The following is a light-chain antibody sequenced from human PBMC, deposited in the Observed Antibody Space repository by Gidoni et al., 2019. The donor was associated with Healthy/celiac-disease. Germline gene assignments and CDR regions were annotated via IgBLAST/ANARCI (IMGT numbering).Light chain of an antibody. J-gene: IGLJ2*01. CDR1: SSNIGSNY. Sequence: QSVLPQPPSASGTPGQRVTISSSGSSSNIGSNYVYWYQQLPGTAPKLLIYSNNQRPSGVPDRFSGSKSGTSASLAISGLRSEDEADYYCAAWDDSLSGFVVFGGGTKLTVL. V-gene: IGLV1-47*02. CDR3: AAWDDSLSGFVV. CDR2: SNN.